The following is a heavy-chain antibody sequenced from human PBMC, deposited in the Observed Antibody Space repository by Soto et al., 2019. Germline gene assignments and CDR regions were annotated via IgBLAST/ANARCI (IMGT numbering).Heavy chain of an antibody. CDR2: KYYRSKWYD. D-gene: IGHD6-19*01. Sequence: PSHTLSLTCAIYGDSVSSNSATWNWIRQSPSRDLKWLGRKYYRSKWYDDYAVSVKSRITINPDTFKNHFSLHLNSVTPEDTAVYYCARQTYSSGWFGFVAWGQGTLVTVSS. CDR3: ARQTYSSGWFGFVA. J-gene: IGHJ5*02. V-gene: IGHV6-1*01. CDR1: GDSVSSNSAT.